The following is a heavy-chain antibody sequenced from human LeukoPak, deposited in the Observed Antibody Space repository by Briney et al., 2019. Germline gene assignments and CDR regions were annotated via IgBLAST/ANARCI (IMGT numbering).Heavy chain of an antibody. CDR2: IYYSGST. D-gene: IGHD5-12*01. J-gene: IGHJ4*02. CDR3: ARNSGYDFDLNRSGPQYYFDY. Sequence: PSETLSLTCTVSGGSISSYYWSWIRQPPGKGLEWIGYIYYSGSTNYNPSLKSRVTISVDTSKYQFSLKLSSVTAADTAVYYCARNSGYDFDLNRSGPQYYFDYWGQGTLVTVSS. V-gene: IGHV4-59*01. CDR1: GGSISSYY.